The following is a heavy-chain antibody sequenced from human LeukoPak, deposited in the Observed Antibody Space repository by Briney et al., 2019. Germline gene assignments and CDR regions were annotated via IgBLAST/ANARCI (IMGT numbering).Heavy chain of an antibody. CDR3: VNQISGWVY. CDR2: ITRNGDRK. D-gene: IGHD6-19*01. CDR1: GFTFSDLA. J-gene: IGHJ4*02. Sequence: GGSLRLSCSASGFTFSDLAMHWVRQAPGKGLEYVSGITRNGDRKFYADSVRGRFTISRDNSKNTPYLQMSSLNPEDTAVYYCVNQISGWVYWGQGTLVTVSS. V-gene: IGHV3-64D*06.